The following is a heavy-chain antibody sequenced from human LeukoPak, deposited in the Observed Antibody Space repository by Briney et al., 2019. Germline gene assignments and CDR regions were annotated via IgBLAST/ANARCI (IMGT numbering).Heavy chain of an antibody. J-gene: IGHJ4*02. CDR1: GGSVSSYY. V-gene: IGHV4-59*02. D-gene: IGHD3-10*01. Sequence: SETLSLTCTASGGSVSSYYWSWIRQPPGKGLEWIGYIFYSGSTNYNPSLKSRVTISVDTSKNQFSLKLASVTAADTAVYYCAGGPGYFDYWGQGTLVTVSS. CDR2: IFYSGST. CDR3: AGGPGYFDY.